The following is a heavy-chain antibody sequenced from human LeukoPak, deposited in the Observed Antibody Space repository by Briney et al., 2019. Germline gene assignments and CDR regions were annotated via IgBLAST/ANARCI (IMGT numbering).Heavy chain of an antibody. Sequence: IPSETLSLTCTVSGGSISSSSYYWGWIRQPPGKGLEWIGSIYYSGSTYYNPSLKSRVTISVDTSKNQFSLKLSSVTAADTAVYYCARGRDGYNPYFDYWGQGTLVTVSS. J-gene: IGHJ4*02. V-gene: IGHV4-39*07. CDR2: IYYSGST. CDR1: GGSISSSSYY. D-gene: IGHD5-24*01. CDR3: ARGRDGYNPYFDY.